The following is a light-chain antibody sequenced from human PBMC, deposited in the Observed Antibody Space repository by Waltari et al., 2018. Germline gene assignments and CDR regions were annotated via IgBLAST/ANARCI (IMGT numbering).Light chain of an antibody. V-gene: IGKV1-39*01. Sequence: DIQMTQSPSSLSASVGDRVTITCRASQNINSFLNWYQQKPGRAPKLLIYAASSLQSGVPSRFSGSGSGTDYTLTISSLQPEDFATYYCQQSYSTWTSGQGTKVEIK. CDR3: QQSYSTWT. J-gene: IGKJ1*01. CDR2: AAS. CDR1: QNINSF.